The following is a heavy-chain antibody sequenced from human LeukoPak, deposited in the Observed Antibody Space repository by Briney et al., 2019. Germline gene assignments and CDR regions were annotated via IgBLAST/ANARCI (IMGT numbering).Heavy chain of an antibody. CDR1: GFTFRSYW. CDR2: IRSNSDGGTI. V-gene: IGHV3-15*07. J-gene: IGHJ5*02. D-gene: IGHD3-22*01. Sequence: GGSLRLSCAASGFTFRSYWMNWVRQAPGKGLEWVGRIRSNSDGGTIDYAAPVKGRFTLSRDDSKDTLYLQMNSLQTEDTAVYYCATDFYDSTWGQGTLVTVSS. CDR3: ATDFYDST.